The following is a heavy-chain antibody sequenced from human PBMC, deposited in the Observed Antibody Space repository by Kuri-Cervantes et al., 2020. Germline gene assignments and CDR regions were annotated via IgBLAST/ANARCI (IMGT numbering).Heavy chain of an antibody. J-gene: IGHJ6*03. Sequence: ASVKVSCKASGYTFTGYYMHWVRQAPGQGLEWMGWINPNSGGTNYAQKFQGWVTMTRDTSISTAYMELSRLRSEDTAVYYCARVHGSGSYYNVYYYYYMDVWGKGTTVTVSS. CDR3: ARVHGSGSYYNVYYYYYMDV. CDR1: GYTFTGYY. D-gene: IGHD3-10*01. CDR2: INPNSGGT. V-gene: IGHV1-2*04.